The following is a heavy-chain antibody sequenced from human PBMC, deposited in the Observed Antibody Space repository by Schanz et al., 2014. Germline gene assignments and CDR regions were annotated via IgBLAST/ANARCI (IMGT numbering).Heavy chain of an antibody. CDR3: ARLVGPSFYYGMDV. CDR2: IYDSGNT. V-gene: IGHV4-31*03. Sequence: QVQLQESGPGLVKPSQTLSLTCNVSGDSMSSGGYYWNWIRQHPGKGLEWIGYIYDSGNTYYNPSLMSRVTMSIDTSENQFSLSLRSVTGADTAVYYCARLVGPSFYYGMDVWGQGTTVTVSS. J-gene: IGHJ6*02. D-gene: IGHD2-15*01. CDR1: GDSMSSGGYY.